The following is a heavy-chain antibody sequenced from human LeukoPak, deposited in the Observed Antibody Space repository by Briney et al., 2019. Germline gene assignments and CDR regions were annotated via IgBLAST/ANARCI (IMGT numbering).Heavy chain of an antibody. CDR3: ARGKYSAKYGSGSYYNRNGAFDI. V-gene: IGHV4-59*01. Sequence: SETLSLTCTVSGGSIRSYYWSWIRQPPGKGLEWIGYIYYSGSTNYNPSLKSRVTISVDTSKNQFSLKLSSVTAADTAVYYCARGKYSAKYGSGSYYNRNGAFDIWGQGTMVTVSS. CDR2: IYYSGST. J-gene: IGHJ3*02. CDR1: GGSIRSYY. D-gene: IGHD3-10*01.